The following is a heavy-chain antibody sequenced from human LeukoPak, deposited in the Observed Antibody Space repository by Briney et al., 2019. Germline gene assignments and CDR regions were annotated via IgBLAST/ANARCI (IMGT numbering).Heavy chain of an antibody. CDR3: ARSCSSTSCPADAFDI. Sequence: SETLSLTCTVSGGSISSGGYYWSWIRQHPGKGLEWIGYIYYSGSTYYNPSLKSRVTISVDTSKNQFSLKLSSVTAGDTAVYYCARSCSSTSCPADAFDIWGQGTMVTVSS. J-gene: IGHJ3*02. CDR2: IYYSGST. V-gene: IGHV4-31*03. D-gene: IGHD2-2*01. CDR1: GGSISSGGYY.